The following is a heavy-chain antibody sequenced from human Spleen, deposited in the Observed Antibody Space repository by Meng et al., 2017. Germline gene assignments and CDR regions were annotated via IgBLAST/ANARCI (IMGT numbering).Heavy chain of an antibody. V-gene: IGHV4-4*03. J-gene: IGHJ4*02. D-gene: IGHD3-3*01. CDR1: VCSISRIDW. Sequence: LQELDPCCVAALGTLCSTIVVSVCSISRIDWGSGVSQPTGKGLEWIGEINHSGSTNYNPSLKSRVTISVDMSKNQFSLKLSSLTAADTAVYYCARTRLFDFWSGSTPFDYWGQGTLVTVSS. CDR3: ARTRLFDFWSGSTPFDY. CDR2: INHSGST.